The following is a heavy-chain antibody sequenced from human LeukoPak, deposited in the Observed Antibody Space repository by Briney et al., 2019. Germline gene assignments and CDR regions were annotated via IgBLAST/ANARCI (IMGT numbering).Heavy chain of an antibody. CDR2: IWYDGSNK. CDR1: GFTFSSYG. Sequence: SGGSLRLSCAASGFTFSSYGMHWVRQAPGKGLEWVAVIWYDGSNKYYADSVKGRFTISRDNSKNTLYLQMNSLRAEDTAVYYCATDSSFRYSGYDSVASFDYWGQGTLVTVSS. D-gene: IGHD5-12*01. CDR3: ATDSSFRYSGYDSVASFDY. V-gene: IGHV3-33*01. J-gene: IGHJ4*02.